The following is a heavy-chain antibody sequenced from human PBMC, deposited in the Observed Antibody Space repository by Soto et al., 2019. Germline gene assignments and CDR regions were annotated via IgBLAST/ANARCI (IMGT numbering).Heavy chain of an antibody. CDR1: GFTFTDFY. CDR2: IRPDGSVT. D-gene: IGHD3-16*01. J-gene: IGHJ4*02. Sequence: EVQLVQSGGGLVQPGGSLRLSCVASGFTFTDFYMNWVRQAPGKGLEWVANIRPDGSVTNYVESVKGRFTTSRDNAKKSLFLQMNRLGADDTAVYYCAALGGQDYNYLGQGILVTVSS. V-gene: IGHV3-7*03. CDR3: AALGGQDYNY.